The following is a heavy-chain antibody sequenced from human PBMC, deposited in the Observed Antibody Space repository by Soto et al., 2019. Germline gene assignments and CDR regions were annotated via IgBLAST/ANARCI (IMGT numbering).Heavy chain of an antibody. Sequence: GGSLRLSCAASGFTFSSYGMHWVRQAPGKGLEWVAVIWYDGSNKYYADSVKGRFTISRDNSKNTLYLQMNSLRAEDTAVYYCARDQGVAVAGTRLQYYYYVLDVSGQGTTVTVSS. D-gene: IGHD6-19*01. J-gene: IGHJ6*02. CDR2: IWYDGSNK. CDR1: GFTFSSYG. CDR3: ARDQGVAVAGTRLQYYYYVLDV. V-gene: IGHV3-33*01.